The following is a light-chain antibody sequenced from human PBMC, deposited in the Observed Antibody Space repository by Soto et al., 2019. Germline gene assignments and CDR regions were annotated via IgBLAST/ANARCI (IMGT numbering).Light chain of an antibody. Sequence: QSLPTQPASVSGSPGQSITISCTGTRSVVGGYNYVYWHQQHPGKAPKLMIYDVTNRPSGVSDRFSGSKSGNTASLTISGLQAEDEADYYCSSYTSSSTYVFGAGTKVTVL. J-gene: IGLJ1*01. V-gene: IGLV2-14*01. CDR3: SSYTSSSTYV. CDR1: RSVVGGYNY. CDR2: DVT.